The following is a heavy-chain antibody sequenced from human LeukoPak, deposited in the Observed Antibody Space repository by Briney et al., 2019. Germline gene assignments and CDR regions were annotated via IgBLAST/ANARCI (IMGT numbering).Heavy chain of an antibody. V-gene: IGHV3-30-3*01. CDR2: ISYDGSNK. D-gene: IGHD3-10*01. J-gene: IGHJ2*01. CDR1: GFTFSSYA. CDR3: AREGAMVRGVDAYWYFDL. Sequence: QPGGSLRLSCAASGFTFSSYAMHWVRQAPGKGLEWVAVISYDGSNKYYADSVKGRFTISRDNSKNTLYLQMNSLRAEDTAVYYCAREGAMVRGVDAYWYFDLWGRGTLVTVSS.